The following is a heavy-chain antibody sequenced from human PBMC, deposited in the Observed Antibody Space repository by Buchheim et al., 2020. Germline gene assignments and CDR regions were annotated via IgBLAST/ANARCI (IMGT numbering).Heavy chain of an antibody. CDR1: GFTFSSYG. CDR3: AKDMDRGIAAPLDY. Sequence: QVQLVESGGGVVQPGRSLRLSCAASGFTFSSYGMHWARQAPGKGLEWVAVISYDGSNKYYGDSVKGRFTISRDNSKNTLYLQMNSLRGEDTAVYFCAKDMDRGIAAPLDYWGQGTL. V-gene: IGHV3-30*18. J-gene: IGHJ4*02. CDR2: ISYDGSNK. D-gene: IGHD6-6*01.